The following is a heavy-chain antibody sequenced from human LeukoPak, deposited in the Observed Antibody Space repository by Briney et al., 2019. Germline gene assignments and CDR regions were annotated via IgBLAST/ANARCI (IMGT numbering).Heavy chain of an antibody. Sequence: TSETLSLTCTVSGGSISSYYWSWIRQPPGKGLEWIGYIYCSGSTNYNPSLKSRVTISVDTSKNQFSLKLSSVTAADTAVYYCARLGRYCSGGSCYQPYYYYGMDVWGQGTTVTVSS. CDR3: ARLGRYCSGGSCYQPYYYYGMDV. J-gene: IGHJ6*02. D-gene: IGHD2-15*01. V-gene: IGHV4-59*08. CDR2: IYCSGST. CDR1: GGSISSYY.